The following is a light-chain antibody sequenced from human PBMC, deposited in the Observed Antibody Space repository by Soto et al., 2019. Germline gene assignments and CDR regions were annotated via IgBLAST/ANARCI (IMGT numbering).Light chain of an antibody. CDR1: SADVGGYNF. J-gene: IGLJ2*01. CDR3: SSFAGSHVA. V-gene: IGLV2-11*01. CDR2: DVS. Sequence: QSALTQPRSVSGSPGQSVTISCTGTSADVGGYNFVSWYQQHPGKAPKLMIYDVSNRPSGVPDRFSGSKSDNTASLTISGLQAEDEAVYYCSSFAGSHVAFGGGTTLTVL.